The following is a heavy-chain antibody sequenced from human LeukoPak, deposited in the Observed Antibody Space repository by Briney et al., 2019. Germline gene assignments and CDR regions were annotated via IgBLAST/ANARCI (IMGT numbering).Heavy chain of an antibody. CDR2: INTNTGNP. Sequence: ASVKVSCKASGYIFTSYVLQWARQAPGQGLEWMGWINTNTGNPTYAQGFTGRFVFSLDTSVSTAYLQISSLKADDTAMYYCARGDYETHGYQTRWGQGTLVTVSS. V-gene: IGHV7-4-1*02. J-gene: IGHJ4*02. D-gene: IGHD3-22*01. CDR1: GYIFTSYV. CDR3: ARGDYETHGYQTR.